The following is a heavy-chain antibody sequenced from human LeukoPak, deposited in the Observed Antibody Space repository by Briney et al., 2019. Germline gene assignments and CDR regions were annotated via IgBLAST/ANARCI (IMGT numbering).Heavy chain of an antibody. Sequence: GGSLRLSCAASGFTFSTYSMNWVRQAPGKGLEWVSVISSSGGSTYYADSVKGRFTISRDNSKNTLYLQMNSLRAEDTAVYFCAKQSAGSSTWYSLHFDYWGQGTLVTVSS. CDR1: GFTFSTYS. D-gene: IGHD6-13*01. CDR3: AKQSAGSSTWYSLHFDY. J-gene: IGHJ4*02. V-gene: IGHV3-23*01. CDR2: ISSSGGST.